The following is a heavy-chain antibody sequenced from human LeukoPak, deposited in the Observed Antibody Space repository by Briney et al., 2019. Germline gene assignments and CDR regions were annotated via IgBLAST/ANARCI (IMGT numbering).Heavy chain of an antibody. CDR2: INHSGST. D-gene: IGHD6-13*01. J-gene: IGHJ1*01. V-gene: IGHV4-34*01. CDR3: ARRSSWTNYEYFQH. CDR1: GGSFSGYY. Sequence: PSETLSLTCAAYGGSFSGYYWSWIRQPPGKGLEWIGEINHSGSTNYNPSLKSRVTISVDTSKNQFSLKLSSVTAADTAVYYCARRSSWTNYEYFQHWGQGPLVTVSS.